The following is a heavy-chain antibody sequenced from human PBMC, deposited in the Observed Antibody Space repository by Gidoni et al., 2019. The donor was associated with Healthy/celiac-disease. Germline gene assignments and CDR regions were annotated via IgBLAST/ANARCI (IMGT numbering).Heavy chain of an antibody. V-gene: IGHV3-66*02. D-gene: IGHD2-15*01. J-gene: IGHJ4*02. Sequence: SGVTVSSNYMSWVRQAPGKGREWVSVIYSGGSTDYADSVKGRFTISRDNSKNTLYLQMNSLRAEDTAVYYCARDVGWPTLFDYWGQGTLVTVSS. CDR3: ARDVGWPTLFDY. CDR1: GVTVSSNY. CDR2: IYSGGST.